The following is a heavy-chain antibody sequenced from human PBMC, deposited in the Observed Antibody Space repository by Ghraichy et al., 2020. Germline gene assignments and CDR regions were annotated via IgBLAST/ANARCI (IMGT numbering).Heavy chain of an antibody. V-gene: IGHV2-5*01. Sequence: SGPTLVKPTQTLTLTCTFSGFSLSTSGVGVTWIRQPPGKAPQWLAVIFSNGGKRYSPSLKTRLAITKDTSENQVVLTMTNVDPADTATYHCAHTPLGYYDKSGYYPYYLDYWGQGTLVTVSS. J-gene: IGHJ4*02. CDR3: AHTPLGYYDKSGYYPYYLDY. CDR2: IFSNGGK. CDR1: GFSLSTSGVG. D-gene: IGHD3-22*01.